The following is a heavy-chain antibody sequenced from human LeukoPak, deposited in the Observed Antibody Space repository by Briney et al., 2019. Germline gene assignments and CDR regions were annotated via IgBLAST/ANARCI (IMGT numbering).Heavy chain of an antibody. J-gene: IGHJ4*02. CDR1: GFTFSIYE. D-gene: IGHD3-10*01. Sequence: GGSLSLFCAASGFTFSIYEMSWVRQAPGMGLEWVSYIIGSGSRRNYADSVKGRFTIYRDIAKNSLYLQMNSLRAEDTAVYYCAKDLPYYYYGSGSYSWGGFDYWGQGTLVTVSS. CDR3: AKDLPYYYYGSGSYSWGGFDY. V-gene: IGHV3-48*03. CDR2: IIGSGSRR.